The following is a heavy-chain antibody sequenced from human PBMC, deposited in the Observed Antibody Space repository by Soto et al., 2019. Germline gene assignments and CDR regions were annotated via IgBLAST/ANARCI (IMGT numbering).Heavy chain of an antibody. D-gene: IGHD3-9*01. CDR3: ARDKDWAFDY. V-gene: IGHV3-48*04. Sequence: EVQLVESGGGLVQPGGSLRLSCVASGFSFSSYSMVWVRQAPGKGLEWIAYIFVSSTTIHYADSVKSRFTVSRDNSENSLFLLMNSLRAEDTAIYYCARDKDWAFDYWGQGTQVIVSS. J-gene: IGHJ4*02. CDR1: GFSFSSYS. CDR2: IFVSSTTI.